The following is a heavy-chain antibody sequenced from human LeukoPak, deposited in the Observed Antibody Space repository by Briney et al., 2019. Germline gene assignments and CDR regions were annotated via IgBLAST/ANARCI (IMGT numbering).Heavy chain of an antibody. CDR1: GGSISSGTYY. CDR2: IYTSGST. J-gene: IGHJ3*02. D-gene: IGHD3-16*01. V-gene: IGHV4-61*02. CDR3: ARLGDLSDAFDI. Sequence: PSETLSLTCTVSGGSISSGTYYWSWIRQPAGKGLEWIGRIYTSGSTNYSPSLKSRVTISVDTSKNQFSLKLSSVTAADTAVYYCARLGDLSDAFDIWGQGTMVTVSS.